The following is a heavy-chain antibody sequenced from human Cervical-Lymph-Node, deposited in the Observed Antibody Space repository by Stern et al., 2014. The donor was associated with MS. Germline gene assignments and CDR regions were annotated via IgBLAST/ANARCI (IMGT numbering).Heavy chain of an antibody. Sequence: EMQLVESGAEVKKPGESLNISCKASGYRFTTYWIGWVRQMPGKGLEWMGIIYPGDSETTSSPSFQGQVTISADKSISTAYLQWSSLKASDTAMYYCVRPGYGLGSYYNDYGMDVWGQGTTVTVSS. D-gene: IGHD3-10*01. CDR1: GYRFTTYW. CDR2: IYPGDSET. CDR3: VRPGYGLGSYYNDYGMDV. J-gene: IGHJ6*02. V-gene: IGHV5-51*01.